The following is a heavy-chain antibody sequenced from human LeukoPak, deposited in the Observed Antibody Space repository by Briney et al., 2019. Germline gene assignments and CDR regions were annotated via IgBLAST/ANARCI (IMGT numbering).Heavy chain of an antibody. D-gene: IGHD3-10*01. CDR3: ANYGSGRGYYYYYMDV. V-gene: IGHV3-53*01. J-gene: IGHJ6*03. CDR1: GFTVSSNY. CDR2: IYSGGST. Sequence: GGSLRLSCAASGFTVSSNYMSWVRQAPGKGLEWVSVIYSGGSTYSADSVKGRFTISRDNSKNTLYLQMNSLRAEDTAVYYCANYGSGRGYYYYYMDVWGKGTTVTVSS.